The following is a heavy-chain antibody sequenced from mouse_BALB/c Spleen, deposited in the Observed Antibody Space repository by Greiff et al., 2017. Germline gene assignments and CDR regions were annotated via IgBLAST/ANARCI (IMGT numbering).Heavy chain of an antibody. CDR3: ARSGLRPYAMDY. Sequence: EVQRVESGGGLVQPGGSRKLSCAASGFTFSSFGMHWVRQAPEKGLEWVAYISSGSSTIYYADTVKGRFTISRDNPKNTLFLQMTSLRSEDTAMYYCARSGLRPYAMDYWGQGTSVTVSS. V-gene: IGHV5-17*02. CDR2: ISSGSSTI. J-gene: IGHJ4*01. CDR1: GFTFSSFG. D-gene: IGHD2-4*01.